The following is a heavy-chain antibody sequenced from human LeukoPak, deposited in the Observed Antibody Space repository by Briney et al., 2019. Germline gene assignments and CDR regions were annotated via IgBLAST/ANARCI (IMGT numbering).Heavy chain of an antibody. CDR3: ARQVVPAAIRGHNWFDP. CDR1: GYSFTSYW. J-gene: IGHJ5*02. CDR2: IYPDDSDT. Sequence: GESLKISCKGSGYSFTSYWIGWVRQMPGKGLEWMGIIYPDDSDTRYSPSFQGQVTISADKSISTAYLQWSSLKASDTAMYYCARQVVPAAIRGHNWFDPWGQGTLVTVSS. D-gene: IGHD2-2*01. V-gene: IGHV5-51*01.